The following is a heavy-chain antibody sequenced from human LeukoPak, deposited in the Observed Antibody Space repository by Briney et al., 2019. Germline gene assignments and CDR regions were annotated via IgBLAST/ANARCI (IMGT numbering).Heavy chain of an antibody. CDR2: IHSGGTT. Sequence: SETLSLTCTVSGDSVSDDYFTWIRQPAGKGLEWIGRIHSGGTTNYNPSLKSRVTISVDTSKNQFSLKLSSVTAADTAVYYCARRKGGYCSSTSCYTYNWFDPWGQGTLVTVSS. CDR3: ARRKGGYCSSTSCYTYNWFDP. V-gene: IGHV4-4*07. D-gene: IGHD2-2*02. J-gene: IGHJ5*02. CDR1: GDSVSDDY.